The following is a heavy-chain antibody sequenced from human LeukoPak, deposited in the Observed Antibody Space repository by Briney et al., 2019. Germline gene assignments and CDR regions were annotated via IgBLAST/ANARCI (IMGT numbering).Heavy chain of an antibody. CDR2: IKQDASQE. Sequence: PGGSLRLSRAASGFTFSSYWMSWVRQAPGKGPEWVAHIKQDASQEYHVDSVKGRFTISRDNAKNSLYLQMNSLRAEDTAVYYCARGVVYPAWSGPHWSDYWGQGALVTVSS. CDR1: GFTFSSYW. CDR3: ARGVVYPAWSGPHWSDY. J-gene: IGHJ4*02. D-gene: IGHD3-3*01. V-gene: IGHV3-7*01.